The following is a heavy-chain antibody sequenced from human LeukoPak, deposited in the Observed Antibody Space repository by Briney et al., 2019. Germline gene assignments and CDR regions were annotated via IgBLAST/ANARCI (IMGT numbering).Heavy chain of an antibody. CDR3: ARDPLAGRIGYSSGWYVFNHFDY. J-gene: IGHJ4*02. CDR1: GYTFTGYY. Sequence: ASVKVSCKASGYTFTGYYMHWVRQAPGQGLEWMGWINPNSGGTNYAQKFQGRVTMTRDTSISTAYMELSRLRSDDTAVYYCARDPLAGRIGYSSGWYVFNHFDYWGQGTLVTVSS. D-gene: IGHD6-19*01. CDR2: INPNSGGT. V-gene: IGHV1-2*02.